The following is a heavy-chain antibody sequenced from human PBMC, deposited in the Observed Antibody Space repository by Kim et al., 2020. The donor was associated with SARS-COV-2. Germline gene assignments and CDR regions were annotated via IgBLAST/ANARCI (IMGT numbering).Heavy chain of an antibody. CDR3: ASPIPYSGPYWYFDL. J-gene: IGHJ2*01. CDR1: GGSISSSSYY. V-gene: IGHV4-39*01. CDR2: IYYSGST. D-gene: IGHD5-12*01. Sequence: SETLSLTCTVSGGSISSSSYYWGWIRQPPGKGLEWIGSIYYSGSTYYNPSLKSRVTISVDTSKNQFSLKLSSVTAADTAVYYCASPIPYSGPYWYFDLWGRGTLVTVSS.